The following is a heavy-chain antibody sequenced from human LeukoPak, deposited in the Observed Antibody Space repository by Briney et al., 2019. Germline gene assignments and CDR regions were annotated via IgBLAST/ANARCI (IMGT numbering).Heavy chain of an antibody. CDR1: GGTFSSYA. D-gene: IGHD2-21*02. Sequence: SVKVSCKASGGTFSSYAISWVRQAPGQGLEWMGGIIPILGTANYAQKFQGRVTITTDESTSTAYMELSSLRSEDTAVYYCARGAAYCGGGCSSYMDVWGKGTTVTVSS. J-gene: IGHJ6*03. V-gene: IGHV1-69*05. CDR3: ARGAAYCGGGCSSYMDV. CDR2: IIPILGTA.